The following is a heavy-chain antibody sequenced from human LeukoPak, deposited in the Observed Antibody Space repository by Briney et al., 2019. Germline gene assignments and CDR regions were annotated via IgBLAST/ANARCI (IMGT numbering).Heavy chain of an antibody. CDR2: ISAYNGNT. Sequence: ASVKVSCKASGYTFTSYGISWGRQAPGQGLEWMGWISAYNGNTNYAQKLQGRVTMTTDTSTSTAYTELRSLRADDTAVYYCARTSFWESPVNWFDPWGQGTLVTVSS. J-gene: IGHJ5*02. V-gene: IGHV1-18*01. CDR3: ARTSFWESPVNWFDP. D-gene: IGHD3-16*01. CDR1: GYTFTSYG.